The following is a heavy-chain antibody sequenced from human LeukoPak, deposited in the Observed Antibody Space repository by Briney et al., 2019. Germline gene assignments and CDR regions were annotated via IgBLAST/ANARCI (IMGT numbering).Heavy chain of an antibody. CDR3: ARIPWQMMHGMDV. J-gene: IGHJ6*02. CDR2: IYHSGST. D-gene: IGHD2-2*02. CDR1: GFTVDSNY. V-gene: IGHV4-4*02. Sequence: GSLRLSCAASGFTVDSNYLSWVRQAPGKGLEWIGEIYHSGSTNYNPSLKSRVTISVDKSKNQFSLKLSSVTAADTAVYYCARIPWQMMHGMDVWGQGTTVTVSS.